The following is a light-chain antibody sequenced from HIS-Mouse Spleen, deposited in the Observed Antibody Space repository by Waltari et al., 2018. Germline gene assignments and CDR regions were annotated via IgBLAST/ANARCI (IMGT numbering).Light chain of an antibody. CDR3: CSYAGSSKV. CDR2: EGS. Sequence: QSALPQPASASGSPGPSITSSCTGTSSVVGCYNLVSWYQQHTGIAPKHMIYEGSKRPSGVSNRFSGSKSGNTASLTIAGLQAEDEADYYCCSYAGSSKVFGGGTKLTVL. CDR1: SSVVGCYNL. V-gene: IGLV2-23*01. J-gene: IGLJ3*02.